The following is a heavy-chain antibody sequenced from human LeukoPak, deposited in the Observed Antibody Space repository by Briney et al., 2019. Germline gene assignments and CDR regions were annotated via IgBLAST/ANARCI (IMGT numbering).Heavy chain of an antibody. Sequence: ASVKVSCKASGYTFTSYDINWVRQATGQGLEWMGWMNPNSGNTGYAQKFQGRVTMTRNTSISTAYMELSSLRSEDTAEYYCARDLIAAAGTPRYWFDPWGQGTLVTVSS. V-gene: IGHV1-8*01. D-gene: IGHD6-13*01. CDR1: GYTFTSYD. J-gene: IGHJ5*02. CDR3: ARDLIAAAGTPRYWFDP. CDR2: MNPNSGNT.